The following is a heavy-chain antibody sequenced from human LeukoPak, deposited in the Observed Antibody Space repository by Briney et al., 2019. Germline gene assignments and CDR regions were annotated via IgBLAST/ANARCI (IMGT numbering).Heavy chain of an antibody. J-gene: IGHJ4*02. D-gene: IGHD6-13*01. CDR1: GGPFSGYY. Sequence: SETLSLTCAVYGGPFSGYYWSWIRQPAGKGLEWIGRIYTSGSTNYNPSLKSRVTISVDTSKNQFSLKLSSVTAADTAVYYCARGRIAAAGSQYFDYWGQGTLVTVSA. V-gene: IGHV4-59*10. CDR3: ARGRIAAAGSQYFDY. CDR2: IYTSGST.